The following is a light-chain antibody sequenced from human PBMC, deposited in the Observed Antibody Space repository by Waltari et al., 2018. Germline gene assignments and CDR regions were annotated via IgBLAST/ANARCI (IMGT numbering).Light chain of an antibody. CDR1: ASNIGNNV. Sequence: QSVLTQPPSASGTPGQGVTISCSGGASNIGNNVVNWYQQVPGKAPKLLIYRSDRRPAGVPDQFSGSKSGTSASLAISGLQSEDEADYYCAAWDDSLNGRWVFGGGTKVTVL. V-gene: IGLV1-44*01. CDR2: RSD. J-gene: IGLJ3*02. CDR3: AAWDDSLNGRWV.